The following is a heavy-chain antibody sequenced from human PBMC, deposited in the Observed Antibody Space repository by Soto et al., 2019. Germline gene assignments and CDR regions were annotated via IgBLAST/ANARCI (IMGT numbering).Heavy chain of an antibody. CDR1: SASFSGYY. CDR3: ARAPKVSGSSQTRPDF. Sequence: TLSLTCSIYSASFSGYYWSWIRQPPGKGLEWIGEISQSGNTNYSPSLKSRVSISIDTSKKQFSLNLASVSAADTAVYYCARAPKVSGSSQTRPDFWGQGTLVTVSS. CDR2: ISQSGNT. J-gene: IGHJ4*02. D-gene: IGHD6-6*01. V-gene: IGHV4-34*01.